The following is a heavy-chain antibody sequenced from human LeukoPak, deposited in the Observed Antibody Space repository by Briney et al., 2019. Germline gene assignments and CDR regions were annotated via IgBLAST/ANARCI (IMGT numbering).Heavy chain of an antibody. J-gene: IGHJ5*02. V-gene: IGHV1-2*02. CDR2: INPNSGGT. D-gene: IGHD2-8*01. CDR1: GYTFTGYY. CDR3: ARVLMVYAIYPSWFDP. Sequence: ASVKVSCKASGYTFTGYYMHWVRQAPGQGLEWMGWINPNSGGTNYAQKFQGRVTMTRDTSISTACMELSRLRSDDTAVYYCARVLMVYAIYPSWFDPWGQGTLVTVSS.